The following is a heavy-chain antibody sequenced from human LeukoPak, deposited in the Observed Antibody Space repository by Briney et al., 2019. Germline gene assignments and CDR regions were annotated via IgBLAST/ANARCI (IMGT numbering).Heavy chain of an antibody. CDR2: MSYDGSNK. Sequence: PGRSLRLSCAASGFTFSNYNMHWVRQAPGKGLEWVAVMSYDGSNKYYVDSVKGRFTISRDNSKNTLYLQMNSLRAEDTAVYYCAKDRSSSWALDYWGQGTPVTVSS. J-gene: IGHJ4*02. CDR1: GFTFSNYN. V-gene: IGHV3-30*18. CDR3: AKDRSSSWALDY. D-gene: IGHD6-13*01.